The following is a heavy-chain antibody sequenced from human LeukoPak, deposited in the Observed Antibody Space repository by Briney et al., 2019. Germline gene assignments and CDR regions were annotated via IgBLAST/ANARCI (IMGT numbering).Heavy chain of an antibody. CDR2: ISAYNGNT. CDR3: ARDLGEDTTMIFFDY. CDR1: GYTFTCLG. Sequence: AAETLTCLATGYTFTCLGISWVRQAPGQGPEWVGWISAYNGNTNYVQNLQGRVTMTTDTSTNTAYMELRSLRSDDTAVYYCARDLGEDTTMIFFDYWGQGTPVTVSS. V-gene: IGHV1-18*01. J-gene: IGHJ4*02. D-gene: IGHD5-18*01.